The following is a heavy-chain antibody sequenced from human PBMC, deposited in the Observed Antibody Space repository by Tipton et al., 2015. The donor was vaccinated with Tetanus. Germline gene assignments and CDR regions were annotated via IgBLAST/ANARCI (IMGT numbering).Heavy chain of an antibody. CDR2: IYYSGST. J-gene: IGHJ3*02. V-gene: IGHV4-31*03. Sequence: TLSLTCTVSGGSISSGGYYWSWIRQHPGKGLEWIGYIYYSGSTYYNPSLKSRVTISVDTSKNQFSLKLTSVTAADTAVYYCARHLSYYYDSSGYREVIAFDIWGQGTMVTVSS. CDR1: GGSISSGGYY. D-gene: IGHD3-22*01. CDR3: ARHLSYYYDSSGYREVIAFDI.